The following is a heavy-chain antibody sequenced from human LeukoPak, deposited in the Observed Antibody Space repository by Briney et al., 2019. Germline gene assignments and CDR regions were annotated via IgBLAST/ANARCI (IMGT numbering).Heavy chain of an antibody. CDR2: IHSGGTT. CDR1: GFTVSNNY. V-gene: IGHV3-53*01. CDR3: ARSGSWRLPFDS. J-gene: IGHJ4*02. D-gene: IGHD1-26*01. Sequence: GGSLRLSCAASGFTVSNNYMSWVRQAPGKGLEWVSVIHSGGTTNYADSVQGRFTISRDNSKTTVYLHMNSLRAEDTAVYYCARSGSWRLPFDSWGQGTLVTVSS.